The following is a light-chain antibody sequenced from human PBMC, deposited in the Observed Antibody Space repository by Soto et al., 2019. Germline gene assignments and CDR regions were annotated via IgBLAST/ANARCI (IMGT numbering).Light chain of an antibody. J-gene: IGKJ1*01. CDR1: QSVSSSY. CDR3: QQYGSSPPWT. Sequence: EIVLTQSPGTLSLSPGERATLSCRASQSVSSSYLAWYQQKPGQAPRLLIYGASSRATGIPDRFSGSGSETDFTLTITRLEPEDFAVYYFQQYGSSPPWTFGQGTKVDIK. V-gene: IGKV3-20*01. CDR2: GAS.